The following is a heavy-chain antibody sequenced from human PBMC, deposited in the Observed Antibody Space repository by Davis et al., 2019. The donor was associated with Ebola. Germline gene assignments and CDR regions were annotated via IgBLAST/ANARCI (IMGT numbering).Heavy chain of an antibody. CDR2: ISSSGSTI. J-gene: IGHJ5*02. V-gene: IGHV3-48*03. Sequence: GESLKISCAASGFTFSSYEMNWVRQAPGKGLEWVSYISSSGSTIYYADSVKGRFTISRDNAKNSLYLQMNSLRAEDTAVYYCARMLEGGYSGYDLFFRNWFDPWGQGTLVTVSS. D-gene: IGHD5-12*01. CDR3: ARMLEGGYSGYDLFFRNWFDP. CDR1: GFTFSSYE.